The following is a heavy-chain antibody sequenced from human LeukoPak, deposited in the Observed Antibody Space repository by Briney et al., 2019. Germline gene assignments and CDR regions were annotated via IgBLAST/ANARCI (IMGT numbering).Heavy chain of an antibody. CDR2: ITGSGGST. CDR3: AKDWGY. J-gene: IGHJ4*02. V-gene: IGHV3-23*01. CDR1: GFTFSTYA. Sequence: GGSLRLSCAASGFTFSTYAMTWVRLAPGKGLEWVSGITGSGGSTYYADSVKGRFTISRDNSKNTLYLQMNSLRAEDTAIYYCAKDWGYWGRGTLVTVSS. D-gene: IGHD2-15*01.